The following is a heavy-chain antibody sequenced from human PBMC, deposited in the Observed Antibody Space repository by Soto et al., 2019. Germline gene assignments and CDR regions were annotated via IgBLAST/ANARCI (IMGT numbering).Heavy chain of an antibody. CDR2: INHSGST. CDR3: ARAEVDYYYYGMDV. Sequence: PSETLSLTCAVYGGSFSGYYWSWIRQPPGKGLEWIGEINHSGSTNYNPSLKSRVTISVDTSKNQFSLKLSSVTAADTAVYYCARAEVDYYYYGMDVWGQGTTVTVS. V-gene: IGHV4-34*01. J-gene: IGHJ6*02. CDR1: GGSFSGYY.